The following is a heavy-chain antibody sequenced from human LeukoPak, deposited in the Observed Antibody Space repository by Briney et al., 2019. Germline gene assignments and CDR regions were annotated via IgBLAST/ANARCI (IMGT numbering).Heavy chain of an antibody. D-gene: IGHD5-24*01. Sequence: PSETLSLTCTVSGGSISTFYWNWIRQPAGKGLEWIGRIHTSGSTKYNPSLTSRVSISVDKSNNQFSLKLNSVTAADTAMYYCARALPNKDNYNWAFDIWGQGTMVTVSS. CDR1: GGSISTFY. V-gene: IGHV4-4*07. CDR2: IHTSGST. CDR3: ARALPNKDNYNWAFDI. J-gene: IGHJ3*02.